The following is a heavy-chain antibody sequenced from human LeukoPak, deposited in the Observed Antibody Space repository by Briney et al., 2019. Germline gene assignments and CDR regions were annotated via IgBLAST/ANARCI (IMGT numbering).Heavy chain of an antibody. J-gene: IGHJ6*03. Sequence: GASVKVSCKASGYTFTSYGISWVRQAPGQGLEWMGWISAYNGNTNYAQKLQGRVTMTTDTSTSTAYMELRSLRSEDTAVYYCARVGGAAAGTDHYYYYMDVWGKGTTVTVSS. CDR1: GYTFTSYG. V-gene: IGHV1-18*01. CDR3: ARVGGAAAGTDHYYYYMDV. D-gene: IGHD6-13*01. CDR2: ISAYNGNT.